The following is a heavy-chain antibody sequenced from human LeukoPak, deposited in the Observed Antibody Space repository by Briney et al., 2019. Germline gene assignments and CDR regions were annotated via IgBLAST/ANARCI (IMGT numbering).Heavy chain of an antibody. Sequence: SETLSLTCTVSGGSISSYYWSWIRQQPGKGLEWIGYIYHSGSTYYNPSLKSRVTISVDRSKNQFSLKLSSVTAADTAVYYCASSPPAPGWYGKFDYWGQGTLVTVSS. CDR2: IYHSGST. CDR1: GGSISSYY. V-gene: IGHV4-59*12. D-gene: IGHD2-15*01. J-gene: IGHJ4*02. CDR3: ASSPPAPGWYGKFDY.